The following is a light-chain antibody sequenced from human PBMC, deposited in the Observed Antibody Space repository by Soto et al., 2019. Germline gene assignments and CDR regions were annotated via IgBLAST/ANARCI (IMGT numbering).Light chain of an antibody. Sequence: DIQMTQSPSTLSASVGDRVTITCRASHSIDRWLAWYQQKPGKAPKLLIYRASSLESGVPSRFSGSGSGTEFTPTISSLQPDDFATYYCQQYKTYPYTFAQGTKLEIK. CDR3: QQYKTYPYT. J-gene: IGKJ2*01. CDR2: RAS. CDR1: HSIDRW. V-gene: IGKV1-5*03.